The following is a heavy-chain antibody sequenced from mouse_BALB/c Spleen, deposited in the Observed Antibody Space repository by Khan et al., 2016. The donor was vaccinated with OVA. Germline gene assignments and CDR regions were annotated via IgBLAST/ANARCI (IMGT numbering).Heavy chain of an antibody. J-gene: IGHJ1*01. V-gene: IGHV9-2-1*01. CDR3: AGSRHWYFDV. D-gene: IGHD1-1*01. CDR2: INTETGEP. CDR1: GYTFTDYS. Sequence: QIQLVQSGPELKKPGETVKISCKASGYTFTDYSMNWVKQAPGKGLKWMGWINTETGEPTYADDFKGRFAFSLETSASTAYLQINNLKNEDTATYVCAGSRHWYFDVWGAGTTVTVSS.